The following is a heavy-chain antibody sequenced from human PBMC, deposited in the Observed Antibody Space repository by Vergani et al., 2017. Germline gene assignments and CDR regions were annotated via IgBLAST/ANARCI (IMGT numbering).Heavy chain of an antibody. CDR3: ARGPPRYCSGGSCYHHYYYYYMDV. Sequence: EVQLVESGGGLVQPGGSLRLSCAASAFTFSSYWMHWVRQAPGKGLVWVSRINSDGSSTSYADSVKGRFTISRDNAKNTLYLQMNSLRAEDTAVYYCARGPPRYCSGGSCYHHYYYYYMDVWGKGP. V-gene: IGHV3-74*01. D-gene: IGHD2-15*01. J-gene: IGHJ6*03. CDR1: AFTFSSYW. CDR2: INSDGSST.